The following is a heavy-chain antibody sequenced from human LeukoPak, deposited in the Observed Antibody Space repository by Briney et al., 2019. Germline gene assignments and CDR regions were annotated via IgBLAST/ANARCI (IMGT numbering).Heavy chain of an antibody. Sequence: GRSLRLSCAASGFTFSSHAMHWVRRAPGKGLEWVAVISYDGSNKYYADSVKGRFTISRDNSKNTLYLQMNSLRAEDTAVYYCARSIAAAQNYFDYWGQGTLVTVSS. D-gene: IGHD6-13*01. CDR1: GFTFSSHA. CDR3: ARSIAAAQNYFDY. J-gene: IGHJ4*02. V-gene: IGHV3-30-3*01. CDR2: ISYDGSNK.